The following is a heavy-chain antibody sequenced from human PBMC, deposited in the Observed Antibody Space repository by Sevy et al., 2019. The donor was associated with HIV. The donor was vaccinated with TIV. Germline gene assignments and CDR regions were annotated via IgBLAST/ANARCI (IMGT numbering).Heavy chain of an antibody. CDR3: AKRYSSGWYEALLYGMDV. D-gene: IGHD6-19*01. Sequence: GGSLRLSCAASGFTFSSYAMSWVRQAPGKGLEWVSAISGSGGSTYYADSVKGRFTISRDNSKRTLYLQMNSLRAEDTAVEYCAKRYSSGWYEALLYGMDVWGQGTMVTVSS. J-gene: IGHJ6*02. CDR1: GFTFSSYA. CDR2: ISGSGGST. V-gene: IGHV3-23*01.